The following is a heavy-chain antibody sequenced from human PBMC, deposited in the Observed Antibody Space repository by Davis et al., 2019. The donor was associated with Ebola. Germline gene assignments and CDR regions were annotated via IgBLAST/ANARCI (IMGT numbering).Heavy chain of an antibody. D-gene: IGHD3-9*01. CDR3: ARVNAATGYSRFDT. CDR2: INWNGASS. CDR1: GFTFDDYA. V-gene: IGHV3-20*01. J-gene: IGHJ5*01. Sequence: GESLKISCGASGFTFDDYAMTWVRQAPGKGLEWVAGINWNGASSGYADSVKGRFTISRDNVENSLHLRMNDLRVEDTAFYHCARVNAATGYSRFDTWGQGILVTVSS.